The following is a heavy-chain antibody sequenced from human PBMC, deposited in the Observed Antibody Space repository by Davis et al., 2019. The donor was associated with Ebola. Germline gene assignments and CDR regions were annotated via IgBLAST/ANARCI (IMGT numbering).Heavy chain of an antibody. V-gene: IGHV3-64*04. CDR1: GFTFSSYA. CDR2: ISSNGGST. CDR3: ARDGYGSGMTSSDY. Sequence: GESLKISCVASGFTFSSYAMHWVRQAPGKGLEYVSAISSNGGSTYYADSVKGRFTISRDNSKNTLYLQMNSLRAEDTAVYYCARDGYGSGMTSSDYWGQGTLVTVSS. D-gene: IGHD3-10*01. J-gene: IGHJ4*02.